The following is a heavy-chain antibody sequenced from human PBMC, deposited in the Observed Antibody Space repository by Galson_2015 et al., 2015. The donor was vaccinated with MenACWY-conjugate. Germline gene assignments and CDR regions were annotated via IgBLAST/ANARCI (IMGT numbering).Heavy chain of an antibody. CDR1: GGSLSSFY. CDR2: IYYSGTT. J-gene: IGHJ4*02. Sequence: GALSPTRPVSGGSLSSFYLGWVRPPPGGGLEGVGDIYYSGTTKYTPSLKSRVTVSADTSKTQFSLRLNSVTAADTAVYYCARRHCGSGSCFFDYWGQGSLVTVSS. D-gene: IGHD2-15*01. V-gene: IGHV4-59*08. CDR3: ARRHCGSGSCFFDY.